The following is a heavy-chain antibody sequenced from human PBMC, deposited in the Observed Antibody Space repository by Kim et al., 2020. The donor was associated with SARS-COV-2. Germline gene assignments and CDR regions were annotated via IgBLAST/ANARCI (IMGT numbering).Heavy chain of an antibody. CDR3: AKDMGTGNVLEARTVVLCLDY. J-gene: IGHJ4*01. V-gene: IGHV3-30*18. CDR2: ISHDGRNK. Sequence: GGSLRLSCTVSGFIFSDNGIHWVRQAPGKGLEWLALISHDGRNKYYADAVKGRLTISRDNVKNTAYLEMSSLRPEDTAVYYCAKDMGTGNVLEARTVVLCLDYWGPGTLVAVSS. CDR1: GFIFSDNG. D-gene: IGHD7-27*01.